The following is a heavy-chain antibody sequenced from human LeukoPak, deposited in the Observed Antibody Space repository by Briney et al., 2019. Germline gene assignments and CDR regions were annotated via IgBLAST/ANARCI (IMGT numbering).Heavy chain of an antibody. CDR2: IRYDGSDK. D-gene: IGHD3-3*01. V-gene: IGHV3-30*02. CDR3: AKDWDYNFWSNYDH. J-gene: IGHJ4*02. Sequence: PGGSLRLSCTASGFTFGDYAMSWVRQAPGKGLEWVAYIRYDGSDKHYGDSVKGRFTISRDDSKNTLYLQMSSLRAEDTAVYYCAKDWDYNFWSNYDHWGQGILVTVSS. CDR1: GFTFGDYA.